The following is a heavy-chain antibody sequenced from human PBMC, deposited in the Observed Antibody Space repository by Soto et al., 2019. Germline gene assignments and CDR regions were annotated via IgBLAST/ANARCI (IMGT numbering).Heavy chain of an antibody. Sequence: EVQLVESGGGLIQPGGSLRLSCAASGFTVSSNYMSWVRQAPGKGLEWVSVIYSGGSTYYADSVKGRFTISRDNSKNTLYLQMNSPRAEDTAVYYCARVVRSGGYSPGGRWFDPWGQGTLVTVSS. V-gene: IGHV3-53*01. CDR3: ARVVRSGGYSPGGRWFDP. CDR2: IYSGGST. J-gene: IGHJ5*02. D-gene: IGHD2-15*01. CDR1: GFTVSSNY.